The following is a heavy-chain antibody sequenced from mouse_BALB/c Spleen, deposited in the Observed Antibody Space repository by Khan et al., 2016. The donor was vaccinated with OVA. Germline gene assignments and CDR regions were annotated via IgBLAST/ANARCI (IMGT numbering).Heavy chain of an antibody. CDR3: TRGNGNYRFAY. V-gene: IGHV1S137*01. J-gene: IGHJ3*01. CDR2: ISTYYGDA. CDR1: GYTFTDFA. Sequence: QVQLKESGAELVRPGVSVKISCKGSGYTFTDFAVHWVKQSHAKSLEWIGVISTYYGDANYTQKFKGKATMTVDKSSSTAYMELARLTAEDSAINYCTRGNGNYRFAYWGQGTLVTVSA. D-gene: IGHD2-1*01.